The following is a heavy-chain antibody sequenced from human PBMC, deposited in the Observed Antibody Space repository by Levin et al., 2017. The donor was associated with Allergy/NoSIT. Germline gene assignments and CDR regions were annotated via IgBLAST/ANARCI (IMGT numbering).Heavy chain of an antibody. V-gene: IGHV5-51*01. CDR1: GYSFSSYW. CDR2: IYPGDSDT. J-gene: IGHJ4*02. Sequence: KVSCKDSGYSFSSYWIGWVRQMSGKGLEWMAIIYPGDSDTRYSPSFQGQVTISADKSTSTAYLQWSSLRASDTAMYYCARPRRDLRDMLTGSYKTEWGQWGQGTLVTVSS. D-gene: IGHD3-9*01. CDR3: ARPRRDLRDMLTGSYKTEWGQ.